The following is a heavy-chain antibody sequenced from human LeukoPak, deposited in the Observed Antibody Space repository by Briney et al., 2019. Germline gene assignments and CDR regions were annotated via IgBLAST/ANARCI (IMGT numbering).Heavy chain of an antibody. CDR2: INPNSGGT. Sequence: GASVKVSCKASGYTFTGYYMHWVRQAPGQGLEWMGWINPNSGGTNYAQKFQGRVTMTRDTSISTAYMELSRLRSDDTAAYYCARDHVAARFNWFDPWGQGTLVTVSS. D-gene: IGHD6-6*01. CDR3: ARDHVAARFNWFDP. V-gene: IGHV1-2*02. CDR1: GYTFTGYY. J-gene: IGHJ5*02.